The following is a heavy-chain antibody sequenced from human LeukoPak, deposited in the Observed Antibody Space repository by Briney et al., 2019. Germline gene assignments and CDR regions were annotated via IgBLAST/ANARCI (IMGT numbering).Heavy chain of an antibody. D-gene: IGHD6-13*01. V-gene: IGHV1-18*01. CDR3: ARDRGSSSWYFVGGFDY. CDR2: ISAYNGNT. J-gene: IGHJ4*02. Sequence: ASVKVSCKASSYTFTSYGISWVRQAPGQGLEWMGWISAYNGNTNYAQKLQGRVTMTTDTSTSTAYMELRSLRSDDTAVYYCARDRGSSSWYFVGGFDYWGQGTLVTVSS. CDR1: SYTFTSYG.